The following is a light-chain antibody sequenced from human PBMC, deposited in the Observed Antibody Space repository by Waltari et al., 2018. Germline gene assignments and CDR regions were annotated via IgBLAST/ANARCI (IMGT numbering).Light chain of an antibody. V-gene: IGKV1-5*01. J-gene: IGKJ1*01. CDR3: QERGRT. CDR2: DAS. CDR1: QSISSW. Sequence: IQMTQSPSTLSASVGARVTITCRASQSISSWLAWYQQKPGKAPKLLIYDASSLESGVPSRFSGSGSGTEFTLTISSLQAEDFAVYYCQERGRTFGQGTKVEIK.